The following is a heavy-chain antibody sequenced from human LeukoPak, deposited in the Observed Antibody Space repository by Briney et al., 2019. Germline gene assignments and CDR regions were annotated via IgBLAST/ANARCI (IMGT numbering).Heavy chain of an antibody. CDR1: GFTFSSYW. CDR2: IKHDGSAK. D-gene: IGHD1-26*01. V-gene: IGHV3-7*01. CDR3: SRGGADYSFDV. J-gene: IGHJ3*01. Sequence: PGGSLRLSCAASGFTFSSYWMNWARQPPGKGLEWVANIKHDGSAKLYVDSVKGRFTISRDSAKNSLYLQMNGLRAEDTAVYFCSRGGADYSFDVWGHGTMVTVSS.